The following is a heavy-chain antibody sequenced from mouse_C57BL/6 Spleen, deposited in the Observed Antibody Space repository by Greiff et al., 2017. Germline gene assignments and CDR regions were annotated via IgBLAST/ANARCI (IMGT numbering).Heavy chain of an antibody. Sequence: VQLQQSGPGMVKPSQSLSLTCTVTGYSITSGYDWHWIRHFPGNKLEWMGYISYSGSTNYNPSLKSRISITHDTSKNHFFLKLNSVTTEDTATYYCARGGGRDWYFDVGGTGTTVTVSS. CDR3: ARGGGRDWYFDV. CDR2: ISYSGST. CDR1: GYSITSGYD. J-gene: IGHJ1*03. V-gene: IGHV3-1*01.